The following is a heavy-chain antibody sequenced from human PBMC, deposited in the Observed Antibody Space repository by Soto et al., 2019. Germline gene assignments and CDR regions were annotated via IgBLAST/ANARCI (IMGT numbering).Heavy chain of an antibody. Sequence: QVQLVQSGAEVKKPGSSVKLSCKTSGGTFRNYAINWVRQAPGQGLEWMGGGIPVFGTANYPQTFQARFTTTADESTRTVYMEPRIRRSEETAVNYCPIPLPKKQLVREGFDHWGQGTLVTPAS. J-gene: IGHJ4*02. CDR1: GGTFRNYA. CDR3: PIPLPKKQLVREGFDH. D-gene: IGHD6-13*01. CDR2: GIPVFGTA. V-gene: IGHV1-69*01.